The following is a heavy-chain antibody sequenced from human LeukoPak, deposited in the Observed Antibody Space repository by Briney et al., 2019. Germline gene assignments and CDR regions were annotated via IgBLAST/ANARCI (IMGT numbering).Heavy chain of an antibody. CDR3: AGGQQLENWFDP. CDR1: GDSVSSNSAA. CDR2: TYYRSKWYN. J-gene: IGHJ5*02. D-gene: IGHD6-13*01. V-gene: IGHV6-1*01. Sequence: SQTLSLTCAISGDSVSSNSAAWNWIRQSPSRGLEWLGRTYYRSKWYNDYAVSVKSRITINPDTSKNQFSLQLNSVTPEDTAVYYCAGGQQLENWFDPWGQGTLVTVPS.